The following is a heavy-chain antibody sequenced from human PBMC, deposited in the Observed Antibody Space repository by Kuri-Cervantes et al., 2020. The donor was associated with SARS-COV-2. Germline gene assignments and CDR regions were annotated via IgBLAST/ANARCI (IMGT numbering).Heavy chain of an antibody. D-gene: IGHD1-26*01. CDR2: ISSSSSTI. V-gene: IGHV3-48*02. Sequence: GESLKISCAASGFTFSSYSMNWVRQAPGKGLEWVSYISSSSSTIYYADSVKDRFTISRDNAKNSLYLQMNSLRDEDTAVCYCARVVLWELGNLDYWGQGTLVTVSS. CDR1: GFTFSSYS. J-gene: IGHJ4*02. CDR3: ARVVLWELGNLDY.